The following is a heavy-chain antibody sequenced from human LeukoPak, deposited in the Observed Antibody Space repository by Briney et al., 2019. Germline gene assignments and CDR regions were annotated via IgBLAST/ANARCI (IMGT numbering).Heavy chain of an antibody. CDR2: IYTSGST. J-gene: IGHJ3*02. D-gene: IGHD1-26*01. CDR3: ARGVSGSFHLYI. V-gene: IGHV4-4*09. Sequence: PSETLSLTCTVSGGSISSYYWSWIRQPPGKGLEWIGYIYTSGSTNYNPSLKSRVTISVDTSKNQFSLKLSSVTAADTAVYYCARGVSGSFHLYIWGQGTMVTVSS. CDR1: GGSISSYY.